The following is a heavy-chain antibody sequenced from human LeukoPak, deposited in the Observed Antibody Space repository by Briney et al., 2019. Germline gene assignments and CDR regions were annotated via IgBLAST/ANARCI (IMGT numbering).Heavy chain of an antibody. CDR2: ISGSGGST. D-gene: IGHD6-13*01. Sequence: GGSLTLSCAASGFTVSSNYMSWVRQAPGKGLEWVSSISGSGGSTYYADSVKGRFTISRDNSKNTLYLQMNSLRAEDTAVYYCAKDLGEGYSSSARVHWGQGTLVTVSS. CDR3: AKDLGEGYSSSARVH. CDR1: GFTVSSNY. J-gene: IGHJ4*02. V-gene: IGHV3-23*01.